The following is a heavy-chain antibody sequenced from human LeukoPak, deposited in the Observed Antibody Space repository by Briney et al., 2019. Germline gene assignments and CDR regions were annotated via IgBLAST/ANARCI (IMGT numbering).Heavy chain of an antibody. V-gene: IGHV4-34*01. CDR1: GGSFSGYY. CDR3: ARGGLGYCSGGSCPVPFDY. J-gene: IGHJ4*02. D-gene: IGHD2-15*01. Sequence: PSETLSLTCAVYGGSFSGYYWSWIRQPPGKGLEWIGEINHSGSTNYNPSLKSRVTISVDTSKNQFSLKLSSVTAADTAVYYCARGGLGYCSGGSCPVPFDYWGQGTLVTVSS. CDR2: INHSGST.